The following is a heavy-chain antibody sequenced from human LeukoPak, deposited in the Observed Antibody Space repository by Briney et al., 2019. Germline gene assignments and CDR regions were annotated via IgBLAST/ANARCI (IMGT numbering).Heavy chain of an antibody. J-gene: IGHJ6*03. D-gene: IGHD3-10*01. Sequence: SETLSLTCAVYVGSFSGYYWSWIRQPPGKGLEWIGEINHSGSTNYNSSLKSRATISVDTSKNQFSLKLSSVTAADTAVYYCARGYYGSGSHCCHMDVWGKGTTITVS. CDR3: ARGYYGSGSHCCHMDV. CDR1: VGSFSGYY. CDR2: INHSGST. V-gene: IGHV4-34*01.